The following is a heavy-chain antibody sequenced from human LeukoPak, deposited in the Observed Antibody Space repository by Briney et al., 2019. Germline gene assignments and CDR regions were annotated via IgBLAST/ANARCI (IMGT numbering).Heavy chain of an antibody. V-gene: IGHV1-2*06. CDR1: GYTFTGYF. CDR3: ARDLSSNSNWDLDY. D-gene: IGHD7-27*01. Sequence: ASVKVSCKASGYTFTGYFMHWLRQAPGQGLEWMGRINPNSGDTEYAQTFQGRVTMTRDTSISTAYMDLSRLRSDDTAVYYCARDLSSNSNWDLDYWGQGTLVTVSS. CDR2: INPNSGDT. J-gene: IGHJ4*02.